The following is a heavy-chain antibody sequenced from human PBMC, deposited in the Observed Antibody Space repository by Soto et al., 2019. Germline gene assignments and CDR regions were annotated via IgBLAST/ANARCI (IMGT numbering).Heavy chain of an antibody. Sequence: GGSLRLSCTASGFTFGDYAMSWFRQAPGKGLEWVGFIRSKAYGGTTEYAASVKGRFTISRDDSKSIAYLQMNSLKTEDTAVYYCTRAVGYCSGGSCYPAGHAFDIWGQGTMVTVSS. D-gene: IGHD2-15*01. CDR1: GFTFGDYA. CDR2: IRSKAYGGTT. CDR3: TRAVGYCSGGSCYPAGHAFDI. J-gene: IGHJ3*02. V-gene: IGHV3-49*03.